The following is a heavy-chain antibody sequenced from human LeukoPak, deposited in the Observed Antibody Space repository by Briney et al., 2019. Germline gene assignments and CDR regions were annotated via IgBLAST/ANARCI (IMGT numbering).Heavy chain of an antibody. CDR2: IYYSGST. V-gene: IGHV4-59*01. J-gene: IGHJ6*03. CDR3: ASSEGYYYYYYMDV. CDR1: GGSISSYY. Sequence: SETLSLTCTVSGGSISSYYWSWIRQPPGKGLEWIGYIYYSGSTNYNPSLKSRVTISVDTSKNQFSLELSSVTAADTAVYYCASSEGYYYYYYMDVWGKGTTVTVSS.